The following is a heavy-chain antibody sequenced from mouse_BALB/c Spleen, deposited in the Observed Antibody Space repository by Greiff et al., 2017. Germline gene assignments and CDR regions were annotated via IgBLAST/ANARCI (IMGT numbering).Heavy chain of an antibody. CDR2: ISTYYGDA. Sequence: VQLQQSGAELVRPGVSVKISCKGSGYTFTDYAMHWVKQSHAKSLEWIGVISTYYGDASYNQKFKGKATMTVDKSSSTAYMELARLTSEDSAIYYCARHYGSNYYAMDYWGQGTSVTVSS. D-gene: IGHD1-1*01. J-gene: IGHJ4*01. CDR1: GYTFTDYA. V-gene: IGHV1S137*01. CDR3: ARHYGSNYYAMDY.